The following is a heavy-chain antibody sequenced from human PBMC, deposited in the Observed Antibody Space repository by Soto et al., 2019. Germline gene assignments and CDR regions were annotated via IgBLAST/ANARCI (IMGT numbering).Heavy chain of an antibody. V-gene: IGHV3-7*01. Sequence: EVQLVESGAGLVQPGGSLRLSCAASGFTFSSYWMSWVRQAPGKGLEWVANIKQDGSEKYYVDSVKGRFTISRDNAKNSLYLQMNSLRAEDTAVYYCARGHVLRYFDSWGLFDYWGQGTLVTVSS. CDR2: IKQDGSEK. CDR3: ARGHVLRYFDSWGLFDY. CDR1: GFTFSSYW. J-gene: IGHJ4*02. D-gene: IGHD3-9*01.